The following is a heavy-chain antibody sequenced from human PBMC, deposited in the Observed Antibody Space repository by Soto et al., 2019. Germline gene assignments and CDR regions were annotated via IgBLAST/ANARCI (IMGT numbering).Heavy chain of an antibody. CDR3: AREGTSSGWYYFDY. J-gene: IGHJ4*02. Sequence: GGSLRLSCAASGFTFSSYSMNWVRQAPGKGLEWVSSISSSSSYRYYADSVKGRFTISRDNAKNSLYLQMNSLSAEDSAGYYGAREGTSSGWYYFDYWGQGTLVTVSS. V-gene: IGHV3-21*01. CDR2: ISSSSSYR. CDR1: GFTFSSYS. D-gene: IGHD6-19*01.